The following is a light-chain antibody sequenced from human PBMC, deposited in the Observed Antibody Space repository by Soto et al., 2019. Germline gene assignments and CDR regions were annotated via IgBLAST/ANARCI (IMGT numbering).Light chain of an antibody. CDR1: QSVSSK. Sequence: EIVLTQSPGTLSVSPGERATLSCRASQSVSSKLAWYQQKPGQAPRLLFYGASTGATGIPARFSGSWSETEFTLSISSLQSEDFAVYYCQQYNNCPGTFGQGTKVEIK. CDR3: QQYNNCPGT. J-gene: IGKJ1*01. V-gene: IGKV3-15*01. CDR2: GAS.